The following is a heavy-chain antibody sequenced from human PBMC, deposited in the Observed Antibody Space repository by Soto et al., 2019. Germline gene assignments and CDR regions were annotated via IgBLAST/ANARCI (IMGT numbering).Heavy chain of an antibody. CDR3: AKDWATPVAGRFLDS. CDR2: ISYEGSNK. V-gene: IGHV3-30*18. D-gene: IGHD6-19*01. J-gene: IGHJ4*02. CDR1: GFNFSDYA. Sequence: GGSLRLSCAASGFNFSDYAMHWVRQAPGKGLEWLAIISYEGSNKYSAGSVKGRFTISRDNSKNTLYLQMNSLRPEDAAVYYCAKDWATPVAGRFLDSWGQGTPVTVSS.